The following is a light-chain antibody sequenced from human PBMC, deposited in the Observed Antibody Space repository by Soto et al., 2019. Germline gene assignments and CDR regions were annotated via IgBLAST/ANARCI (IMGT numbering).Light chain of an antibody. J-gene: IGKJ1*01. V-gene: IGKV1-5*01. Sequence: DIQMTQSPLTVSATVGDRVTLTCRASQRIRSWVAWYQQKAGKAPKLVDHDASTLEGGVPSRFSGTGSGSEFTLTISSLEPDDAATYYCQHYESYSPWMFGQGTRVEI. CDR3: QHYESYSPWM. CDR1: QRIRSW. CDR2: DAS.